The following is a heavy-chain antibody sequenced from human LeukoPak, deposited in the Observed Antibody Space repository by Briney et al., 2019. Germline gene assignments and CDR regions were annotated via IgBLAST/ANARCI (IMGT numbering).Heavy chain of an antibody. J-gene: IGHJ4*02. V-gene: IGHV4-4*02. CDR2: IYHSGST. CDR1: GGSISSSNW. CDR3: ARHLDYYGSGTYEY. Sequence: PSGTLSLTCAVSGGSISSSNWWSWVRQPPGKGLEWIGEIYHSGSTNYNPSLKSRVTMSIDTSKNQFSLKLSSVTAADTAVYYCARHLDYYGSGTYEYWGQGTLVTVSS. D-gene: IGHD3-10*01.